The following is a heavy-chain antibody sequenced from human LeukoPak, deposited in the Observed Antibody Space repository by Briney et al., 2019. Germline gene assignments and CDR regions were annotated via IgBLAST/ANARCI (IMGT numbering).Heavy chain of an antibody. D-gene: IGHD1-26*01. CDR1: GFTFSSYG. V-gene: IGHV3-33*06. CDR2: IWYDGSNK. CDR3: AKLGDSGSFDY. Sequence: GRSLRLSCAASGFTFSSYGMHWVRQAPGKGLEWVAVIWYDGSNKYYADSEKGRFTISRDNSKNTLYLQMNSLRAEDTAVYYCAKLGDSGSFDYWGQGTLVTVSS. J-gene: IGHJ4*02.